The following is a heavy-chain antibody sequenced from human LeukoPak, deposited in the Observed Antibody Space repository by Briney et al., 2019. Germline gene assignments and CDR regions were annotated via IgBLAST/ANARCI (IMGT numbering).Heavy chain of an antibody. J-gene: IGHJ4*02. D-gene: IGHD2-15*01. Sequence: PGGSLRLSCAASGFTFSIYSMNWVRQAPGEGLEWVASISSDSTNIYYTDSVKGRFTISRDNAKNSLYLQMNSLILEDTAVYYCARDGSGSGDYWGQGTLVTVSS. CDR3: ARDGSGSGDY. V-gene: IGHV3-21*01. CDR1: GFTFSIYS. CDR2: ISSDSTNI.